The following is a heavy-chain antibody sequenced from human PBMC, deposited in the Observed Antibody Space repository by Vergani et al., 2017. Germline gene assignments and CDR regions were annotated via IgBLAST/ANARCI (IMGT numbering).Heavy chain of an antibody. CDR3: ARVVGSYYGSD. V-gene: IGHV4-59*13. CDR1: GGSISSYY. D-gene: IGHD3-10*01. J-gene: IGHJ4*02. Sequence: QVQLQESGPGLVKPSETLSLTCIVSGGSISSYYWSWIRQPPGKGLDWIGYIYYTGSTNYNPSLKSRFTISVDTSKNQFSLKLSSVTAADTAVYYCARVVGSYYGSDWGQGTLVTVSS. CDR2: IYYTGST.